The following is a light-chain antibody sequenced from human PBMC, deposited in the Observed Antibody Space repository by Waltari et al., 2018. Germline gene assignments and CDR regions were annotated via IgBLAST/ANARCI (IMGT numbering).Light chain of an antibody. CDR2: ASS. V-gene: IGKV1-39*01. J-gene: IGKJ1*01. CDR1: QSINIY. Sequence: DIQMTQSPSSLSTSLGDRVTISCRASQSINIYLNWYHQKPGKAPELLIYASSHLQSGVPSRFSGSGSGTDFTLTISSMQPEDFGNYYCQQTDSTPWTFGQGTKVEIK. CDR3: QQTDSTPWT.